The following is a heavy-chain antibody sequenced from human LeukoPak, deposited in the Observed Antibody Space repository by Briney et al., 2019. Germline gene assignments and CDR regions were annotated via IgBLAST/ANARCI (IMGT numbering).Heavy chain of an antibody. CDR1: GGSISSYY. CDR2: IYTSGST. CDR3: AKSLYGSGSYYNWFDP. J-gene: IGHJ5*02. V-gene: IGHV4-4*07. Sequence: SETLSLTCTVSGGSISSYYWSWIRQPAGKGLEWIGRIYTSGSTNYNPSLKSRVTMSVDTFKNQFSLKLSSVTAADTAVYYCAKSLYGSGSYYNWFDPWGQGTLVTVSS. D-gene: IGHD3-10*01.